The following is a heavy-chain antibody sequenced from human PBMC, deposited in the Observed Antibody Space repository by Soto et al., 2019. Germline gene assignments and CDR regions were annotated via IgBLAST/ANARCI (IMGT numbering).Heavy chain of an antibody. CDR3: VRDGTKTLRDWFDP. V-gene: IGHV4-4*07. CDR2: IYATGTT. CDR1: GASISGFY. Sequence: SETLSLTCTISGASISGFYWSWIRKSAGKGLEWIGRIYATGTTDYNPSLKSRVMMSVDTSKKQFSLKLRSVTAADTAVYYCVRDGTKTLRDWFDPWGQGISVTVSS. D-gene: IGHD1-1*01. J-gene: IGHJ5*02.